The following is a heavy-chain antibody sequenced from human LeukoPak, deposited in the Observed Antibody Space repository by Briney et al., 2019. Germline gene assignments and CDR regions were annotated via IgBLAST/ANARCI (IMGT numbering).Heavy chain of an antibody. Sequence: GGSLRLSCAPSGFTFSHYWMSWVRQAPGKGLEWVAKMSEDGNEIFYADSVKGRFTISRDNTKKSLYLQLNSLRPEDSAVYYCARPRGCGSARCNNFDYWGQGTLVTVSS. D-gene: IGHD2-2*01. J-gene: IGHJ4*02. CDR1: GFTFSHYW. CDR3: ARPRGCGSARCNNFDY. V-gene: IGHV3-7*01. CDR2: MSEDGNEI.